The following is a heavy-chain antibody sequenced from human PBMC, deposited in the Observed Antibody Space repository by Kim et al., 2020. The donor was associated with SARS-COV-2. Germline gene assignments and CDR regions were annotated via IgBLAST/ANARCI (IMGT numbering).Heavy chain of an antibody. CDR1: GFTFSSYS. J-gene: IGHJ3*01. D-gene: IGHD6-13*01. CDR2: ISSSSSYI. CDR3: ARDRGSSSWNRPDAFDF. V-gene: IGHV3-21*01. Sequence: GGSLRLSCAASGFTFSSYSMNWVRQAPGKGLEWVSSISSSSSYIYYADSVKGRFTISRDNAKISLYLQMNSLRAEDTAVYYCARDRGSSSWNRPDAFDFWGEGKMVTASS.